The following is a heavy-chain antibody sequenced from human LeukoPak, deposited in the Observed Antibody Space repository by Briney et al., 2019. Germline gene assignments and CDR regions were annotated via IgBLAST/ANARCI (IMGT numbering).Heavy chain of an antibody. V-gene: IGHV3-30*18. CDR3: AKFWTGRPTGNAFDI. Sequence: PGGSLRLSCAASEFTFSSYGMHWVRQAPGKGLEWVAVISYDGSNKYYADSVKGRFTISRDNSKNTLYLQMNSLRAEDTAVYYCAKFWTGRPTGNAFDIWGQGTMVTVSS. D-gene: IGHD3/OR15-3a*01. J-gene: IGHJ3*02. CDR1: EFTFSSYG. CDR2: ISYDGSNK.